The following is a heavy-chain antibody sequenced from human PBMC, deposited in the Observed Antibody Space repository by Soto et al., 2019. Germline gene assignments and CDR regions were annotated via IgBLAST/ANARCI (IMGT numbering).Heavy chain of an antibody. CDR2: INHSGST. Sequence: QVQLQQWGAGLLKPSETLSLTCAVYGGSFSGYYWSWIRQPPGKGLEWIGEINHSGSTNYNPSLKSRVTISVDTSKNQFSLKLSSVTAADTAVYYCARGVRSAGGYYYYMDVWGKGTTVTVSS. J-gene: IGHJ6*03. V-gene: IGHV4-34*01. CDR3: ARGVRSAGGYYYYMDV. D-gene: IGHD3-16*01. CDR1: GGSFSGYY.